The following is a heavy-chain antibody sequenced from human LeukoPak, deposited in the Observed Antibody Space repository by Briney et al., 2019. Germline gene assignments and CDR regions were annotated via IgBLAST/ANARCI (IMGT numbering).Heavy chain of an antibody. CDR1: AGSISSYY. V-gene: IGHV4-59*01. J-gene: IGHJ4*02. CDR3: AKSSGSYYNVDFDY. CDR2: IYYSGST. Sequence: PSETLSLTCAVSAGSISSYYWSWIRQPPGKGLEWIGYIYYSGSTNYNPSLKSRVTISVDTSKKQFSLKLTSVTAADTGVYYCAKSSGSYYNVDFDYWGQGTLVTVSS. D-gene: IGHD3-10*01.